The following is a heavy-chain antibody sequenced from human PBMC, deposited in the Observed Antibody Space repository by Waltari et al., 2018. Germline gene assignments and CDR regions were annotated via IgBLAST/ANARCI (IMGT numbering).Heavy chain of an antibody. Sequence: PPGKGLEWIENIYYSGSTYYNPSLKSRVTTYIDTSKNQFSLKLSSVTAADTAVYFCARLDSRSGSYYFDYWGQGTLVTVSS. D-gene: IGHD1-26*01. V-gene: IGHV4-39*01. CDR2: IYYSGST. CDR3: ARLDSRSGSYYFDY. J-gene: IGHJ4*02.